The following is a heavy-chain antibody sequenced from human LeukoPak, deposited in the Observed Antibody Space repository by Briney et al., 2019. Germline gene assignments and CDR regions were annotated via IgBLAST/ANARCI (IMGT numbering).Heavy chain of an antibody. CDR1: GGSISSYY. V-gene: IGHV4-4*07. CDR3: ARDSGTTGEVKFDP. Sequence: SETLSLTCTVSGGSISSYYWSWIRQPAGKGLEWIGRIYTSGSITYNPSLKSRVMSVDTSKNQFSLKLSSVTAADTAVYYCARDSGTTGEVKFDPWGQGTLVTVSS. CDR2: IYTSGSI. D-gene: IGHD3-10*01. J-gene: IGHJ5*02.